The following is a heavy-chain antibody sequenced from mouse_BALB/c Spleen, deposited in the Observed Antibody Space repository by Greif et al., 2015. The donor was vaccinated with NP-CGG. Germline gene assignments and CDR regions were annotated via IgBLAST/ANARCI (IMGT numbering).Heavy chain of an antibody. CDR1: GFTFSDFY. CDR2: SGNKANDYTT. CDR3: ARDYYGSSYWYFDV. V-gene: IGHV7-1*02. J-gene: IGHJ1*01. Sequence: EVKVVESGGGLVQPGGSLRLSCATSGFTFSDFYMEWVRQPPGKRLEWIAASGNKANDYTTEYSASVKGRFIVSRDTSQSILYRQMNALRAEDTAIYYCARDYYGSSYWYFDVWGAGTTVTVSS. D-gene: IGHD1-1*01.